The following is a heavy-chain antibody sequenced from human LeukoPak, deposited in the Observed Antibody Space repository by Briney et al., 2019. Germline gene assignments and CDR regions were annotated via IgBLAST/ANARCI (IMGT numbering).Heavy chain of an antibody. J-gene: IGHJ6*03. D-gene: IGHD5-18*01. V-gene: IGHV3-7*01. CDR1: GFTFSNYW. CDR3: ARDRHTAMVYYYYYMDV. CDR2: KKEDGSEK. Sequence: GGSLRLSCAASGFTFSNYWMGWVRQPPGKGLQWVANKKEDGSEKYYVDSVKGRFTISGDNAKNPVYLQMNSLRVEDTAVYYCARDRHTAMVYYYYYMDVWGTGTTVTVSS.